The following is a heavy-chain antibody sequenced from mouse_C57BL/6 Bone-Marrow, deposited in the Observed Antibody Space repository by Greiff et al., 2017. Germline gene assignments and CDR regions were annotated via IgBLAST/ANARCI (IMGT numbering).Heavy chain of an antibody. J-gene: IGHJ4*01. D-gene: IGHD1-1*01. CDR2: IYPGSGST. CDR1: GYTFTSYW. CDR3: ARRDSYFGSSCAMDY. Sequence: QVQLQQPGAELVKPGASVKMSCKASGYTFTSYWITWVKQRPGQGLEWIGDIYPGSGSTNYNEKFKSKATLTVDTSSSTAYMQLSSLTSEDSAVYYCARRDSYFGSSCAMDYWGTGTSVTVSS. V-gene: IGHV1-55*01.